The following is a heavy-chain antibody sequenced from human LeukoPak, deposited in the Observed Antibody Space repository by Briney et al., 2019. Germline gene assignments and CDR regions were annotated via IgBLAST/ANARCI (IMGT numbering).Heavy chain of an antibody. V-gene: IGHV1-2*02. D-gene: IGHD6-19*01. CDR2: INPNSGGT. CDR3: ARDSTTSSGWYWGYYYYMDV. Sequence: ASVKVSCKASGYTFTGYYMHWVRQAPGQGLEWMGWINPNSGGTNYAQKFQGRVTMTRDTSISTAYMELSRLRSDDTAVYYCARDSTTSSGWYWGYYYYMDVWGKGTTVTVSS. CDR1: GYTFTGYY. J-gene: IGHJ6*03.